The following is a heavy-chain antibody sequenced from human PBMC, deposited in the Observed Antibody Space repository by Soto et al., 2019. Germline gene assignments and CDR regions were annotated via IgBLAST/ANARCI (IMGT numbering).Heavy chain of an antibody. D-gene: IGHD5-12*01. CDR2: IIPIFGTA. CDR1: GGTFSSYT. J-gene: IGHJ2*01. Sequence: QVQLVQSGAEVKKPGSSVTVSCKASGGTFSSYTISWVRQAPGQGLEWMRGIIPIFGTANYAQKFQGRVTITADESTSTAYMELSSLRSVDTAVYYCARGNHRWLQLWYFDLWGRGTLVTVSS. V-gene: IGHV1-69*12. CDR3: ARGNHRWLQLWYFDL.